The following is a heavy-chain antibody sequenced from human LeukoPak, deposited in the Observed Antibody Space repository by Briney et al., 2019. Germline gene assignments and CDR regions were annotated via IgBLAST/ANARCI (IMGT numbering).Heavy chain of an antibody. CDR3: ARGPVIVVPSHMVYYYYYGMDV. CDR2: INHSGST. CDR1: GGSFSGYY. D-gene: IGHD2-2*01. Sequence: SETLSLTCAVYGGSFSGYYWSWIRQPPGKGLEWIGEINHSGSTNYNPSLKSRVTISVDTSKNQFSLKLSSVTAADTAVYYCARGPVIVVPSHMVYYYYYGMDVWGQGTTVTVSS. J-gene: IGHJ6*02. V-gene: IGHV4-34*01.